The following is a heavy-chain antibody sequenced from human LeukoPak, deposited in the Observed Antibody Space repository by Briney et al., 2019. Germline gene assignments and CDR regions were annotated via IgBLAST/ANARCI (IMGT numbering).Heavy chain of an antibody. CDR3: ARFMVRGVTYYYYGMDV. V-gene: IGHV3-48*04. CDR2: ISSSGSTI. D-gene: IGHD3-10*01. CDR1: GFTFSSYA. Sequence: PGGSLRLSCAASGFTFSSYAMSWVRQAPGKGLEWVSYISSSGSTIYYADSVKGRFTISRDNAKNSLYLQMNSLRAEDTAVYYCARFMVRGVTYYYYGMDVWGQGTTVTVSS. J-gene: IGHJ6*02.